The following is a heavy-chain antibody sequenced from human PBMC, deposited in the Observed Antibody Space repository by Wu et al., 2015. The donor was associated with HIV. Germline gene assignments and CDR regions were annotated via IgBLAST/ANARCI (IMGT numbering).Heavy chain of an antibody. CDR1: GGTFSSYA. CDR2: IIPIFGTA. J-gene: IGHJ6*01. Sequence: QVQLVQSGTEVKKPGSSVKVSCKASGGTFSSYAISWVRQAPGQGLEWMGGIIPIFGTANYAQKFQGRVTITTDESTSTAYMELSSLRSEDTAVYYCARPRGVRELGMDVWGPRGPRSPSPQ. CDR3: ARPRGVRELGMDV. D-gene: IGHD3-10*01. V-gene: IGHV1-69*05.